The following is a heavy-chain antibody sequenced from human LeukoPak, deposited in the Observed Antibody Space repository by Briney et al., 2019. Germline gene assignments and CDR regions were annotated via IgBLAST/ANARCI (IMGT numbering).Heavy chain of an antibody. V-gene: IGHV3-33*01. CDR3: ARGVKERSSSTSDGFDY. Sequence: GGSLRLSCAASGFTFSSYGMHWVRQAPGKGLEWVAVIWYDGSNKYYADSVKGRFTISRDNSKNTLYLQMNSLRAEDTAVYYCARGVKERSSSTSDGFDYWGQGTLVTVSS. CDR1: GFTFSSYG. D-gene: IGHD2-2*01. CDR2: IWYDGSNK. J-gene: IGHJ4*02.